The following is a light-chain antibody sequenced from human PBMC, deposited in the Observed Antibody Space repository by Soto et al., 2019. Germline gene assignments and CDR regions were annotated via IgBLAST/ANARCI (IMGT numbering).Light chain of an antibody. V-gene: IGLV2-23*01. J-gene: IGLJ3*02. CDR1: SRDVGNYEF. Sequence: SVLTQPASVSASPGQSISISCTGTSRDVGNYEFVSWYQHHPGKAPKLIIYEGSKRPSGISSRFFGFKSGNTASLTISGLQAEDEADYYCCSYAGLHSWVFGGGTKVTVL. CDR2: EGS. CDR3: CSYAGLHSWV.